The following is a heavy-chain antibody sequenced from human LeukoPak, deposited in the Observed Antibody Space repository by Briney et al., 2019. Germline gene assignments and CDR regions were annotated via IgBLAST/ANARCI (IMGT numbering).Heavy chain of an antibody. J-gene: IGHJ6*02. CDR3: AKGMSIAVAGNYYYYYYGMDV. CDR1: GFTSSSYA. Sequence: PGGSLRLSCADSGFTSSSYAMSWVRQAPGKGLEWVSALSGSGGSTYYADSVKGRFTISRDNSKNTLYLQMNSLRAEDTAVYYCAKGMSIAVAGNYYYYYYGMDVWGQGTTVTVSS. D-gene: IGHD6-19*01. CDR2: LSGSGGST. V-gene: IGHV3-23*01.